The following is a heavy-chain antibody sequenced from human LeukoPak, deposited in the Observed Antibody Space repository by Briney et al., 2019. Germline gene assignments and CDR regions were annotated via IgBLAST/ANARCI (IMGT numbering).Heavy chain of an antibody. CDR2: IIPILGIA. J-gene: IGHJ5*02. Sequence: ASVSVSCKASGGTFSSYAISWVRQAPGQGLEWMGRIIPILGIANYAQTFQGRVTITADKSTSTAYMELSSLRSEDTAVYYCASTLAVAGTWVWFDPWGQGTLVTVSS. CDR3: ASTLAVAGTWVWFDP. V-gene: IGHV1-69*04. CDR1: GGTFSSYA. D-gene: IGHD6-19*01.